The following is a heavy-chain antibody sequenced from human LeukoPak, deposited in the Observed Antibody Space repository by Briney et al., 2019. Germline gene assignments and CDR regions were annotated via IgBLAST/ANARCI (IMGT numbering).Heavy chain of an antibody. D-gene: IGHD3-22*01. V-gene: IGHV1-46*01. CDR1: GYTFTSYY. CDR3: ARAHYYDSSGTPLGY. CDR2: INPSGGST. J-gene: IGHJ4*02. Sequence: GASVKVACKASGYTFTSYYMHWVRQAPGQGLEWMGIINPSGGSTSYAQKFQGRVTMTRDTSTSTVYMELSSLRSEDTAVYYCARAHYYDSSGTPLGYWGQGTLVTVSS.